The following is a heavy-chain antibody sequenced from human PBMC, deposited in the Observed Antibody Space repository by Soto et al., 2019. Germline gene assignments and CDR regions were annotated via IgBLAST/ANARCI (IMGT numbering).Heavy chain of an antibody. Sequence: QVPLVQSGAEVKKPGSSVKVSCKASGGTFSSYAISWVRQAPGQGLEWMGGIIPIFGTANYAQKFQGRVTITADESTSTAYMELSSLRSEDTAVYYCARVGTYYDFWSGYPTEVWFDPWGQGTLVTVSS. CDR3: ARVGTYYDFWSGYPTEVWFDP. CDR2: IIPIFGTA. V-gene: IGHV1-69*01. D-gene: IGHD3-3*01. CDR1: GGTFSSYA. J-gene: IGHJ5*02.